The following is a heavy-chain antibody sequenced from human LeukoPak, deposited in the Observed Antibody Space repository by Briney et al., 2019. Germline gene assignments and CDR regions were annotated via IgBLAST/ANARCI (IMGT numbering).Heavy chain of an antibody. CDR2: INHSGST. J-gene: IGHJ4*02. CDR3: ARGHLSGSFPY. V-gene: IGHV4-34*01. Sequence: SETLSLTCAVYGGSFSGYYWSWIRQPPGKGLEWIGEINHSGSTNYNPSLKSRVTISVDTSKNQFSLKLSSMTAADTAVYYCARGHLSGSFPYWGQGTLVTVSS. D-gene: IGHD1-26*01. CDR1: GGSFSGYY.